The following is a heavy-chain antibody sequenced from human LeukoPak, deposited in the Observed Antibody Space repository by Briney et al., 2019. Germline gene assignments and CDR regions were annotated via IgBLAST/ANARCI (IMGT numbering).Heavy chain of an antibody. Sequence: GGSVAVSFKASGYTFTQYDINLVRQATGEGLEGMGGMNPNSGNTGYAQMFQGRVIITSNTSISTPHMELIRQKAEDTGVYSRPRASGVDSWSGYYPRAFDYWGQGTLVTVSS. CDR2: MNPNSGNT. D-gene: IGHD3-3*01. CDR3: PRASGVDSWSGYYPRAFDY. J-gene: IGHJ4*02. CDR1: GYTFTQYD. V-gene: IGHV1-8*03.